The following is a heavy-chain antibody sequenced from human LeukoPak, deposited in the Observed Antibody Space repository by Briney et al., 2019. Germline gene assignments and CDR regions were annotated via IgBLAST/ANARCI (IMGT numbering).Heavy chain of an antibody. V-gene: IGHV4-59*01. CDR1: GGSISNYY. J-gene: IGHJ4*02. D-gene: IGHD3-22*01. CDR3: AREGYYDSSGPFDY. Sequence: PSETLSLTCTDSGGSISNYYWSCIRQPPGKGVERSGYIYYSGSTNYNPSLKSRVTILVDTSKNQFSLKLSSVTAADTAVYYCAREGYYDSSGPFDYWGQGTLVTVSS. CDR2: IYYSGST.